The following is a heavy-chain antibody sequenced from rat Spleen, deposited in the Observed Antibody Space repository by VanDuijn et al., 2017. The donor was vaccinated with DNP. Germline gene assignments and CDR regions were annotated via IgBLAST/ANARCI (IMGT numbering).Heavy chain of an antibody. J-gene: IGHJ4*01. Sequence: EVQLVESGGGLVQPGRSLKLSCAASGFTFSNYDMAWVRQAPTKGLEWVASISPSGGSTYYQDSVKGRFTISRDNAKSTLYLQMDSLRSEDTATYYCATPYYYSSYWAMDAWGQGTSVTVSS. CDR3: ATPYYYSSYWAMDA. CDR2: ISPSGGST. V-gene: IGHV5-19*01. CDR1: GFTFSNYD. D-gene: IGHD1-2*01.